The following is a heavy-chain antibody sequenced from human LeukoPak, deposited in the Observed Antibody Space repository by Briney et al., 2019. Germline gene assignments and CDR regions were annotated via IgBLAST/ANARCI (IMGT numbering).Heavy chain of an antibody. CDR2: IYHSGST. J-gene: IGHJ6*02. D-gene: IGHD6-6*01. CDR3: AREGARPPYYYYGMDV. V-gene: IGHV4-30-2*01. CDR1: GGSISSGGYS. Sequence: PSETLSLTCAVSGGSISSGGYSWSWIRQPPGKGLEWIGYIYHSGSTYYNPSLKSRVTISVDTSKNQFSLKLSSVTAADTAVYYCAREGARPPYYYYGMDVWGQGTTVTVSS.